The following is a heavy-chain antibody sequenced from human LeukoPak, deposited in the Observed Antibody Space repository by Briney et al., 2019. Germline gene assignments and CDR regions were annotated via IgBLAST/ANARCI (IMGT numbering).Heavy chain of an antibody. CDR3: ARGLAARPFYYYYGMDV. V-gene: IGHV4-59*01. D-gene: IGHD6-6*01. J-gene: IGHJ6*02. CDR2: IYYSGST. Sequence: SETLSLTCTVSSGSISSYYWSWIRQPPGKGLEWIGYIYYSGSTNYNPSLKSRVTISVDTSKNQFSLKLSSVTAADTAVYYCARGLAARPFYYYYGMDVWGQGTTVTVSS. CDR1: SGSISSYY.